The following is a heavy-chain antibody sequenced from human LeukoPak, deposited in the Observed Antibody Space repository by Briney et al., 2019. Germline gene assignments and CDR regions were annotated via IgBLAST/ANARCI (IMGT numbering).Heavy chain of an antibody. J-gene: IGHJ4*02. CDR2: MSGSGGST. V-gene: IGHV3-23*01. CDR3: AKVGYGSGSYLTIHDNDVATFDY. D-gene: IGHD3-10*01. Sequence: PGGSLRLSCAASGFTFSSYAMSWVRQAPGKGLEWVSGMSGSGGSTYYADSVKGRFTISRDNSKNTLYLQMNSLRAEDTAVYYCAKVGYGSGSYLTIHDNDVATFDYWGQGTLVTVSS. CDR1: GFTFSSYA.